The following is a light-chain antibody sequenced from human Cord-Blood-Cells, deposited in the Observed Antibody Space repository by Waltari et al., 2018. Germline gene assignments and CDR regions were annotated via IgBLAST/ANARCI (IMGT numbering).Light chain of an antibody. CDR2: DVS. V-gene: IGLV2-14*01. CDR3: SSYTRSSTLGV. J-gene: IGLJ2*01. Sequence: QSALTQPASVSGSPGQSITISCTGTSSDVGGYNYVSWYQQHPGKAPKLMIYDVSNRPSGVSNRFSGSKSGNTSSPTISGLRAEDEADYYCSSYTRSSTLGVFGGGTKLTVL. CDR1: SSDVGGYNY.